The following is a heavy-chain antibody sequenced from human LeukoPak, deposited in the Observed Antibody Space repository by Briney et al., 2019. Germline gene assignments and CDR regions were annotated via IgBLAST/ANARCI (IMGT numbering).Heavy chain of an antibody. CDR2: INTNTGNP. CDR3: ARVRRRLWFGEAHSHDAFDI. Sequence: ASVKVSCKASGYTFTSYAMNWVRQAPGQGLEWMGWINTNTGNPTYAQGFTGRFVFSLDTSVSTAYLQISSLKAEDTAVYYCARVRRRLWFGEAHSHDAFDIWGQGTMVTVSS. J-gene: IGHJ3*02. CDR1: GYTFTSYA. V-gene: IGHV7-4-1*02. D-gene: IGHD3-10*01.